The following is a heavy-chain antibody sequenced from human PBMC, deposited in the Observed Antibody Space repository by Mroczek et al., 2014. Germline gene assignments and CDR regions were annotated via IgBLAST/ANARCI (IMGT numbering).Heavy chain of an antibody. CDR1: GFTFSSYG. Sequence: VQLVESGGGVVQPGRSLRLSCAASGFTFSSYGMHWVRQAPGKGLEWVAVISYDGSNKYYADSVKGRFTISRDNSKNTLYLQMNSLRAEDTAVYYCAKDFHRTMYYYDSSGYLGWGQGTLVTVSS. CDR3: AKDFHRTMYYYDSSGYLG. J-gene: IGHJ4*02. V-gene: IGHV3-30*18. D-gene: IGHD3-22*01. CDR2: ISYDGSNK.